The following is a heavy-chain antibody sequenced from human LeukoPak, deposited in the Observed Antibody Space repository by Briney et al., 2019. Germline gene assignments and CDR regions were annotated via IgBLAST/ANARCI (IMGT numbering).Heavy chain of an antibody. V-gene: IGHV3-53*01. CDR1: GVIVSRNF. Sequence: PGGSVRLSCAASGVIVSRNFMSWVRQAPGKGLQWVAIMYAGGTTDYSDSVRGRFHISRNSSNNTLSLQINSLRAEDTAVYYCAKGRSSGFRGDYSNYYGMDVWGQGTTVTVSS. CDR2: MYAGGTT. D-gene: IGHD3-22*01. J-gene: IGHJ6*02. CDR3: AKGRSSGFRGDYSNYYGMDV.